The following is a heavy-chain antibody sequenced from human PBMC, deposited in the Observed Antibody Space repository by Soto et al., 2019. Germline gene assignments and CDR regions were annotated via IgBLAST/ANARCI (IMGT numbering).Heavy chain of an antibody. CDR1: GLTFSTYT. CDR2: TSSGSSYI. CDR3: ARDILSGGAYPDS. D-gene: IGHD3-10*01. Sequence: LRLSCAASGLTFSTYTMNWVRQAPGKGLEWISSTSSGSSYIYYAGSVKGRFTISRDNAKNSLFLQMNSLRADDTAVYYCARDILSGGAYPDSWGQGTKVTVSS. J-gene: IGHJ5*01. V-gene: IGHV3-21*01.